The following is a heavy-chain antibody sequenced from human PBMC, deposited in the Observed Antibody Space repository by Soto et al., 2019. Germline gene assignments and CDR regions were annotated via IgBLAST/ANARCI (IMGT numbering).Heavy chain of an antibody. D-gene: IGHD3-9*01. V-gene: IGHV4-61*01. CDR2: ICYSGNT. CDR1: GGSITISSYY. J-gene: IGHJ5*02. Sequence: QVQLQESGPGLVKPSETLSLTCTVSGGSITISSYYWSWIRQPPGKGLEWIGYICYSGNTNYNPSLKSRVSISVDTTKNQVSLKLSSVTAADTAVYYCARGHYEILAGEYNWFDPWGQGTLVTVSS. CDR3: ARGHYEILAGEYNWFDP.